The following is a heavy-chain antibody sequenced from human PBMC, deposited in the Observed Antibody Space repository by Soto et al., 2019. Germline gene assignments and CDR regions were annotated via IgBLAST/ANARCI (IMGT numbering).Heavy chain of an antibody. J-gene: IGHJ4*02. CDR3: AKYRRTEEEGFTLDS. CDR2: IYYTGST. Sequence: PPETLSLTCTVSGDSIKHYYWGWIRQPLGKRLEWIGYIYYTGSTTYNPSLESRVTMSVDTSKNQFSLKLSSVNAADTAVYYCAKYRRTEEEGFTLDSWGRGTLVTVSS. V-gene: IGHV4-59*01. D-gene: IGHD2-2*01. CDR1: GDSIKHYY.